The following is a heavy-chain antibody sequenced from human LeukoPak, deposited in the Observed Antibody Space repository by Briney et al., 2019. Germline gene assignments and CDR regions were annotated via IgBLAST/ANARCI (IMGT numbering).Heavy chain of an antibody. J-gene: IGHJ4*02. CDR3: ARDPEGFGATYFDY. D-gene: IGHD3-16*01. CDR2: ISRSASNI. CDR1: GFSFSSYN. Sequence: GGSLRLYCVASGFSFSSYNMNWVRQAPGKGLEWVSSISRSASNIYYADSVKGRFTISRDNAKNSFYLQMNSLRAEDTAVFYCARDPEGFGATYFDYWGQGTLVTVSS. V-gene: IGHV3-21*01.